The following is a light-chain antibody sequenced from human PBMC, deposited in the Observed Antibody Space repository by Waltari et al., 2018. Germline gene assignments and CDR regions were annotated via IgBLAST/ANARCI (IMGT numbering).Light chain of an antibody. V-gene: IGKV3-20*01. CDR1: QSVTSSY. Sequence: EIVLTQSPGTLSLSPGERATLSCRASQSVTSSYVALYQQKPGQAPRPLIYGASNRATGIPDRFSGGGSGTDFTLTISRLEPEDFAVYYCQHYGRSLPLTFGGGTKVEI. J-gene: IGKJ4*01. CDR3: QHYGRSLPLT. CDR2: GAS.